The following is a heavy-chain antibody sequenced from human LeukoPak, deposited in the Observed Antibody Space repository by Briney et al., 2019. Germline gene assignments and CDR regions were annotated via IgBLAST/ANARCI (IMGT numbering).Heavy chain of an antibody. CDR3: ARGRYCSGGSCYGAR. CDR1: RFTFADYA. Sequence: GGSLRLSCTASRFTFADYAMSWFRQAPGKGLEWVGFIRSKAYGETTEYAASVKGRFTISRDDSKSIAYLQMNSLETEDTAVYFCARGRYCSGGSCYGARWGQGTLVTVSS. V-gene: IGHV3-49*03. D-gene: IGHD2-15*01. J-gene: IGHJ4*02. CDR2: IRSKAYGETT.